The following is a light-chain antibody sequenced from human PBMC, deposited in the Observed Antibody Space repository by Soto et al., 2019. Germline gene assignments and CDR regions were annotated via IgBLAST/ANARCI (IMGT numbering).Light chain of an antibody. V-gene: IGKV3-15*01. Sequence: EIVMTQSPATLSVSPGERATLSCRASQGIGSTLAWYQQKPGQTPRLLIYGASTRATGVPARFSGSGSVTEFTLTINSLQSEDFAVYYCQRYNNWPLTFGGGTKVDIK. CDR2: GAS. CDR1: QGIGST. CDR3: QRYNNWPLT. J-gene: IGKJ4*01.